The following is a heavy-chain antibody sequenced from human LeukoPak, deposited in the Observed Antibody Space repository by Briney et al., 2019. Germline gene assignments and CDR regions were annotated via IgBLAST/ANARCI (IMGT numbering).Heavy chain of an antibody. CDR3: ARAGLDYTAMVPFDY. J-gene: IGHJ4*02. CDR1: GDSISGYY. D-gene: IGHD5-18*01. Sequence: SETLSLTCTVSGDSISGYYWSWIRQPAGKGLDWIGRIYTSGSTNYNPSLKSRVTMSVDTSKNQFSLKLSSVTAADTAVYYCARAGLDYTAMVPFDYWGQGTLVTVSS. V-gene: IGHV4-4*07. CDR2: IYTSGST.